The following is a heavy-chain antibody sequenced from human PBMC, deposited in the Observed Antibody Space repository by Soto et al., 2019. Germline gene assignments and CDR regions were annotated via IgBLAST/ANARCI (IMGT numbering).Heavy chain of an antibody. D-gene: IGHD6-13*01. CDR1: GFTFSSYS. CDR2: ISSSSSTI. CDR3: ARRPERIAQIGWFDP. V-gene: IGHV3-48*01. J-gene: IGHJ5*02. Sequence: GGSLRLSCAASGFTFSSYSMNWVRQAPGKGLEWVSYISSSSSTIYYADSVKGRFTISRDNAKNSLYLQMDSLRAEDTAVYYCARRPERIAQIGWFDPWGQGTLVTVS.